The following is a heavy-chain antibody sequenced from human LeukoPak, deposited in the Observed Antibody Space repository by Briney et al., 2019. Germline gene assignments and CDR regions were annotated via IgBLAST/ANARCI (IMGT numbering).Heavy chain of an antibody. CDR1: GGTISTYW. Sequence: SETLCLTCTATGGTISTYWSSWIRQPPGKGLEWIGYIYYRGNTNYNPSLKSRVSISVDTSKNQFSLKLTSVTAADTAVYYCARLARVAYNDVACYRGGRALMVTVSS. CDR3: ARLARVAYNDVACYR. J-gene: IGHJ3*01. D-gene: IGHD3-22*01. CDR2: IYYRGNT. V-gene: IGHV4-59*08.